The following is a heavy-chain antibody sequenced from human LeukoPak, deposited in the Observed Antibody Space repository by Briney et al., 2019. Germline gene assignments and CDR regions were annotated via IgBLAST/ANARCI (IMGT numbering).Heavy chain of an antibody. D-gene: IGHD6-6*01. J-gene: IGHJ4*02. CDR3: ARSSRLTFDY. CDR1: GFTFDDYG. Sequence: PGGSLRLSCAASGFTFDDYGMSWVRQARGKGLEWVSGINWNGGSTGYADSVKGRFTVSRDNAKNSLYLQMNSLRAEDTAVYYCARSSRLTFDYWGQGTLVTVSS. CDR2: INWNGGST. V-gene: IGHV3-20*04.